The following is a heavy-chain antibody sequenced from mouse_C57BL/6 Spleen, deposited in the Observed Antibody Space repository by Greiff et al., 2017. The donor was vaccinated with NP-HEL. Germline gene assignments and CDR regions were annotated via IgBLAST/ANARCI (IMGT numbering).Heavy chain of an antibody. CDR3: ARTYYGRYYAMDY. J-gene: IGHJ4*01. CDR1: GYTFTDYN. CDR2: INPNNGGT. Sequence: EVQLQQSGPELVKPGASVKMSCKASGYTFTDYNMHWVKQSHGKSLEWIGYINPNNGGTSYNQKFKGKATLTVNKSSSTAYMELRSLTSEDSAVYYCARTYYGRYYAMDYWGQGTSVTVSS. V-gene: IGHV1-22*01. D-gene: IGHD2-10*01.